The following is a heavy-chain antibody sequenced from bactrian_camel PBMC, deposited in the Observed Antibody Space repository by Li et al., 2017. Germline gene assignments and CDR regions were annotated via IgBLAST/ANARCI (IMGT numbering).Heavy chain of an antibody. CDR3: ATDVGLGYLAYNY. J-gene: IGHJ4*01. V-gene: IGHV3S6*01. CDR2: IYTGAGTT. D-gene: IGHD5*01. Sequence: HVQLVESGGGSVQAGGSLTLSCAASGYTYNRNCMAWVRQAPGKGLEWVSSIYTGAGTTFYADSVKGRFTISRDNAKNTLYLQINSLKSEGTAQYYCATDVGLGYLAYNYWGQGTQVTVS. CDR1: GYTYNRNC.